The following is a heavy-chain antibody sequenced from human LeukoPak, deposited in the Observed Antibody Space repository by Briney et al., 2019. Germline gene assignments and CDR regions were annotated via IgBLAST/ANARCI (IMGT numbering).Heavy chain of an antibody. Sequence: ASVTVSFTASGYIFANYGITWVRQAPGRGLEWMGWISVYSDVSNYAQNFQGRLTMTTDTSTTTAYMELRSLRSDDTAVYFCARDFGLAATEAGYWGQGTLVTVSS. V-gene: IGHV1-18*01. CDR1: GYIFANYG. D-gene: IGHD6-13*01. J-gene: IGHJ4*02. CDR2: ISVYSDVS. CDR3: ARDFGLAATEAGY.